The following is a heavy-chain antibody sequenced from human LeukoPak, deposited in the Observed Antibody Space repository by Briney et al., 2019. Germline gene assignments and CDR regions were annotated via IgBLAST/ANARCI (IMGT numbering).Heavy chain of an antibody. J-gene: IGHJ4*02. CDR2: ISSSGSTI. V-gene: IGHV3-11*01. CDR1: GFTFSDYY. D-gene: IGHD6-19*01. Sequence: GGSLRLSCAASGFTFSDYYMSWIRQAPGKGLEWVSYISSSGSTIYYADSVKGRFTISRDNSKNTLYLQMNSLRAEDTAVYYCAKDQGSSGWAQYYFDYWGQGTLVTVSS. CDR3: AKDQGSSGWAQYYFDY.